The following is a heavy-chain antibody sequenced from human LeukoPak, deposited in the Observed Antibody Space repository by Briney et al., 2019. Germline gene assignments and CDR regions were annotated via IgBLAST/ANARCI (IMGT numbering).Heavy chain of an antibody. CDR1: GGSISSSSYH. Sequence: SETLSLTCIVSGGSISSSSYHWGWIRQPPGKGLEWIGSIYYSGSTYYNPSLKSRVTISVDTSKNQFSLKLSSVTAADTAVYYCARENYYDSSGYYYVLSEHLHDWYFDLWGRGTLVTVSS. CDR2: IYYSGST. V-gene: IGHV4-39*07. D-gene: IGHD3-22*01. CDR3: ARENYYDSSGYYYVLSEHLHDWYFDL. J-gene: IGHJ2*01.